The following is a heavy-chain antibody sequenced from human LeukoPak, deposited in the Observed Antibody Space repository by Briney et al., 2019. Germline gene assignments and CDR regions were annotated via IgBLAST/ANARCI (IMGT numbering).Heavy chain of an antibody. D-gene: IGHD2-15*01. CDR1: GFTFSNYG. V-gene: IGHV3-30*02. Sequence: PGGSLRLSCAASGFTFSNYGMHWVRQAPGKGLEWVAFIRYDGSNKYYADSVKGRFTISRDNSKNTLYLQMNSLRAEDTAVYHCAKDLRGYDAFDIWGQGTMVTVSS. CDR3: AKDLRGYDAFDI. J-gene: IGHJ3*02. CDR2: IRYDGSNK.